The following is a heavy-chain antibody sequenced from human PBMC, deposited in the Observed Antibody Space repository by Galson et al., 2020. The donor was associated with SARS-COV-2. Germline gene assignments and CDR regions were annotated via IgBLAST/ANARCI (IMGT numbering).Heavy chain of an antibody. CDR2: IKQDGSEK. CDR1: GFTFSTYW. V-gene: IGHV3-7*01. J-gene: IGHJ4*02. Sequence: GGSLRLSCAAFGFTFSTYWMSWVRQAPGEGLEWVANIKQDGSEKYYVDFVRGRFTISRNNAKNSLYLQMNSLRAEDTAIYYCARHVAVAGSVYDYWGQGTLVTVSS. D-gene: IGHD6-19*01. CDR3: ARHVAVAGSVYDY.